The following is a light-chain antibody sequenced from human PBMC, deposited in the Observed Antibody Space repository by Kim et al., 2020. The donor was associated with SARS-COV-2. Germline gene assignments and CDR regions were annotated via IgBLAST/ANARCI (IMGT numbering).Light chain of an antibody. V-gene: IGLV2-14*01. CDR1: SSDVGGYNY. J-gene: IGLJ3*02. Sequence: QSALTQPASVSGSPAQSIIISCTGTSSDVGGYNYVSWYQQHPGNAPKLMIYGVTKRPSGVSNRFSGSKSGNTASLTISGLQAEDEAEYYCTSYRRSNHWVFGGGTQLTVL. CDR2: GVT. CDR3: TSYRRSNHWV.